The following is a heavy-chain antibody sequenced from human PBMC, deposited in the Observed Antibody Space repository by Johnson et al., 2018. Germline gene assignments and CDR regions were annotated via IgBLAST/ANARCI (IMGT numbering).Heavy chain of an antibody. J-gene: IGHJ3*02. CDR3: ARVSWIQLWEAFDI. CDR2: ISYGGSNK. CDR1: GFTFSSYA. D-gene: IGHD5-18*01. V-gene: IGHV3-30-3*01. Sequence: QVQLVESGGGVVQPGRSLRLSCAASGFTFSSYAMHWVRQAPAKGLEWVAVISYGGSNKYYADSVKGRFTISRDDSKNTRYLTMNSLRAEDTAGYYCARVSWIQLWEAFDIGGQGTMVTVSS.